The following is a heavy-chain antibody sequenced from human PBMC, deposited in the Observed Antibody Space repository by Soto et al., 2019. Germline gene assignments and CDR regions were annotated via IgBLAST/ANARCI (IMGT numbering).Heavy chain of an antibody. Sequence: GGSLRLSCAASGFTFTSCAMSWVRQAPGKGLEWVSAISGTAGNTYHADSVKGRFTISRDNSKNTLYLQMNSLRAEDTAVYYCAKGDWDYIAGHFDYWGQGTLVTVSS. CDR1: GFTFTSCA. CDR3: AKGDWDYIAGHFDY. J-gene: IGHJ4*02. CDR2: ISGTAGNT. D-gene: IGHD1-7*01. V-gene: IGHV3-23*01.